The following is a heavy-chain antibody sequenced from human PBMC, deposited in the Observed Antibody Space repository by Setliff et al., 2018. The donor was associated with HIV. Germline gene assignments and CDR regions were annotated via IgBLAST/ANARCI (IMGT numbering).Heavy chain of an antibody. D-gene: IGHD1-26*01. CDR3: AKKGTSGTYSYYFDY. CDR2: IAYDGSNK. CDR1: GFTFSSYG. J-gene: IGHJ4*02. Sequence: GGSLRLSCAASGFTFSSYGMHWVRQAPGKGLEWVAVIAYDGSNKYYADSVKGRFTISRDNSKDTVYLQMNSLRAEDTAVYYCAKKGTSGTYSYYFDYWGQGTLVTVSS. V-gene: IGHV3-30*12.